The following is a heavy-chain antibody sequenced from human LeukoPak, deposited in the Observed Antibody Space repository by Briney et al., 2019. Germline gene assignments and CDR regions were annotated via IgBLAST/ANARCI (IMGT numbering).Heavy chain of an antibody. V-gene: IGHV1-8*01. Sequence: ASVKVSCKASGYTFTSYDINWVRQATGQGLEWMGWMNPNSGNTGYAQKLQGRVTMTTDTSTSTAYMELRSLRSDDTAVYYCARDRPSSITMVRGVTNWFDPWGQGTLVTVSS. J-gene: IGHJ5*02. CDR3: ARDRPSSITMVRGVTNWFDP. CDR2: MNPNSGNT. D-gene: IGHD3-10*01. CDR1: GYTFTSYD.